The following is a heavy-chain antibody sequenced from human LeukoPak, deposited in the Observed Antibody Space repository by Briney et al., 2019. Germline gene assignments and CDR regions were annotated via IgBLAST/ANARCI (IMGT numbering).Heavy chain of an antibody. CDR3: AREKNYGMDV. CDR1: GYTFTSFG. D-gene: IGHD2/OR15-2a*01. Sequence: GASVTVSCKASGYTFTSFGISWVRQAPGQGLEWTGWIGAYNGNTNYAQTFQGRLAMTTATSTSTAYMELRSLRSDDTAVYYCAREKNYGMDVWGQGTTVTVS. CDR2: IGAYNGNT. V-gene: IGHV1-18*01. J-gene: IGHJ6*02.